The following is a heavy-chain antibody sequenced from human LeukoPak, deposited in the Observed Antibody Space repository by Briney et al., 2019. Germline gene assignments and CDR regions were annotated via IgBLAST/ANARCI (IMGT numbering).Heavy chain of an antibody. J-gene: IGHJ4*02. Sequence: ASVKVSCKASGGTFSSYAISWVRQATGQGLKWMGWMNPNSGNTGYAQKFQDRVTMTRNTSISTAYMELSSLRSEDTAVYYCAREVGDSGSYYGDDYWGQGTLVTVSS. CDR3: AREVGDSGSYYGDDY. CDR2: MNPNSGNT. CDR1: GGTFSSYA. D-gene: IGHD1-26*01. V-gene: IGHV1-8*02.